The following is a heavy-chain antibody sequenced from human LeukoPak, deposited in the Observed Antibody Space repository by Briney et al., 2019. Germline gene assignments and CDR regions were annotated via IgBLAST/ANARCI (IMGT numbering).Heavy chain of an antibody. CDR1: GFTFRLYA. CDR3: RRHTRFRVVKSYCYMDV. J-gene: IGHJ6*03. Sequence: PGGSLRLSCSASGFTFRLYAMSWVRQAPGKGLKWFSRVSGSVRPGGSGPDYADSVKGRFTTSRDNSKSTLYLQLTSLRGEDTVFSCRRRHTRFRVVKSYCYMDVWGKGTTVTVSS. CDR2: VSGSVRPGGSGP. V-gene: IGHV3-23*01. D-gene: IGHD4-23*01.